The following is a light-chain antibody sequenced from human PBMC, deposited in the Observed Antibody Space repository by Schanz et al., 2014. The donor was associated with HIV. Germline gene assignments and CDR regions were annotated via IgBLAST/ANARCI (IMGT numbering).Light chain of an antibody. Sequence: DIVLTQSPVTLSLSPGERATLSCRASQSVSGNLAWYQQKPGQAPRLLIYGASTRATGIPDRFSGSGSGTHFTLTISRLEPEDFAVYYCQQYGRSVAFGGGTKVEIK. V-gene: IGKV3-20*01. J-gene: IGKJ4*01. CDR3: QQYGRSVA. CDR1: QSVSGN. CDR2: GAS.